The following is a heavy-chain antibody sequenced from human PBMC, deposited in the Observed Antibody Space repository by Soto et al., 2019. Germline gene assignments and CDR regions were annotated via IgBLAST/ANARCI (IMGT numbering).Heavy chain of an antibody. D-gene: IGHD3-3*01. CDR3: ARDRKITIFGVVIIPYYYYGMDV. CDR2: ISYDGSNK. J-gene: IGHJ6*02. Sequence: GGSLRLSCAASGFTFSSYAMHWVRQAPGKGLEWVAVISYDGSNKYYADSVKGRFTISRDNSKNTLYLQMNSLRAEDTAVYYCARDRKITIFGVVIIPYYYYGMDVWGQGTTVTVSS. CDR1: GFTFSSYA. V-gene: IGHV3-30-3*01.